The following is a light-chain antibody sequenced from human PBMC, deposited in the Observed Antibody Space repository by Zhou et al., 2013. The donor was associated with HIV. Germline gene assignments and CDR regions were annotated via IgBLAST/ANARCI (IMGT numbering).Light chain of an antibody. CDR3: QQYDTLSS. Sequence: DIQMTQSPSSLSASIGDRVTITCRASQNISTYLNWYQQKPGKAPKLLIFETSNLEIGVPSRFSGSGSGTEFTFTISSLQPEDMGTYYCQQYDTLSSYGQGTKLEIK. CDR1: QNISTY. V-gene: IGKV1-33*01. CDR2: ETS. J-gene: IGKJ2*03.